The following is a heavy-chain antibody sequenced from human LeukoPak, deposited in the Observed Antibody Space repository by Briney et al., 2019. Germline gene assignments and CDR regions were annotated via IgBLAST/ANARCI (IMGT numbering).Heavy chain of an antibody. D-gene: IGHD6-13*01. Sequence: GGPLRLSCAASGFTFSSYSMNWVRQAPGKGLEWVSYISSSSSTIYYADSVKGRFTISRDNAKNSLYLQMNSLRAEDTAVYYCARLDRAAYSSPLHWGQGTLVTVSS. CDR3: ARLDRAAYSSPLH. J-gene: IGHJ4*02. CDR1: GFTFSSYS. V-gene: IGHV3-48*01. CDR2: ISSSSSTI.